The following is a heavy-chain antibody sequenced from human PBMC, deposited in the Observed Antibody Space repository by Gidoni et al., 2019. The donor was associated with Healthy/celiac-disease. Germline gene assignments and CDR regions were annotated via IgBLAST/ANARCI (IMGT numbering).Heavy chain of an antibody. CDR2: IWYDGSNK. Sequence: QVQLVESGGGVVQPGRSLRLSWAASGFPFSSYGMHGVRQAPGQGLGSVAVIWYDGSNKYYADSVKGRFTISRDNSKNTLYLQMNSLRAEDTAVYYCARDRGGSCYLWGQGTLVTVSS. CDR1: GFPFSSYG. V-gene: IGHV3-33*01. J-gene: IGHJ5*02. CDR3: ARDRGGSCYL. D-gene: IGHD2-15*01.